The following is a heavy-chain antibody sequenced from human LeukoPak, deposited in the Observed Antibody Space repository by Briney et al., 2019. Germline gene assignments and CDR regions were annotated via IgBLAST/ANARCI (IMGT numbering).Heavy chain of an antibody. D-gene: IGHD6-13*01. CDR2: IYYSGST. CDR1: GGSISSGDYY. Sequence: PSQTLSLTCTVSGGSISSGDYYWSWIRQPPGKGLEWIGYIYYSGSTNYNPSLKSRVTMSVDTSKNQFSLKLSSVTAADTAVYYCARVSYSSNWYYFDYWGQGTLVTVSS. V-gene: IGHV4-30-4*08. CDR3: ARVSYSSNWYYFDY. J-gene: IGHJ4*02.